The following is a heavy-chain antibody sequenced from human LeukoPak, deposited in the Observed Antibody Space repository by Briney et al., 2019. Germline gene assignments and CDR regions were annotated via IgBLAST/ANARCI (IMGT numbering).Heavy chain of an antibody. D-gene: IGHD3-10*01. V-gene: IGHV4-30-4*07. CDR1: GGSISSGGYS. J-gene: IGHJ3*02. CDR3: ARLGVTQDAFDI. CDR2: ISSTGST. Sequence: PSETLSLTCAVSGGSISSGGYSWSWIRQPPGKGLEWIGCISSTGSTYYNPSLKSRLSISLDTSKNQFSLNLSSVTAADTAVFYCARLGVTQDAFDIWGQGTMVTVSS.